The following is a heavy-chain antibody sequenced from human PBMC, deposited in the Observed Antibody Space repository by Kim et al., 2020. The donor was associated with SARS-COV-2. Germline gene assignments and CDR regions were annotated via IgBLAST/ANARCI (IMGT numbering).Heavy chain of an antibody. D-gene: IGHD4-17*01. V-gene: IGHV1-3*01. J-gene: IGHJ5*02. Sequence: GNGNTTYSPKFQGRVTITRDTSASTAYMELSSLRSEDTAVYYCALTTVTTWGQGTLVTVSS. CDR2: GNGNT. CDR3: ALTTVTT.